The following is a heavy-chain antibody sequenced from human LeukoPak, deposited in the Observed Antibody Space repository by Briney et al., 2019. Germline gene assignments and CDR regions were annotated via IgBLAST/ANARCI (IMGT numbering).Heavy chain of an antibody. D-gene: IGHD2-15*01. CDR2: IYYSGST. Sequence: PSETLSLTCTVSGGSITCGSYYWGWIRQPPGKGLEWIGSIYYSGSTYYNPSLKSRVTISVDTSNKLFSLKLSSVTAADTAVYYCARVSCSGGACPFGSWFDPWGQGTLVTVSS. V-gene: IGHV4-39*02. J-gene: IGHJ5*02. CDR3: ARVSCSGGACPFGSWFDP. CDR1: GGSITCGSYY.